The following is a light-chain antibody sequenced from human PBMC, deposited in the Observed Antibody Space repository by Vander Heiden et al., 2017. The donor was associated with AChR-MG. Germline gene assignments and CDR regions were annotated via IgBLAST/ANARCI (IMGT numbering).Light chain of an antibody. CDR1: QSISNY. J-gene: IGKJ1*01. Sequence: DIQMTQSPSSLSASVGDRVTITCRASQSISNYLNWYQQKPGKAPKLLIYGATNLQSEVPSRFSGSGSGTDFTLTISRLQPEDFATYHCQQSDTTPWTSGQGTKVEI. CDR2: GAT. V-gene: IGKV1-39*01. CDR3: QQSDTTPWT.